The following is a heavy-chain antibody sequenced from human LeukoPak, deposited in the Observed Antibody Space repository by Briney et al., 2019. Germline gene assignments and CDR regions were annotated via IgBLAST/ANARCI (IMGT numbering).Heavy chain of an antibody. Sequence: GGSLRLSCAASGFTFSSYGMHWVRQAPGKGLEWVAFIRYDGSSKWYADSVKGRFAISRDNSKNTLYLQMNSLKIEDTAVYYCAKAMEYCSGGTCYSFPDWGQGTLVTVSS. V-gene: IGHV3-30*02. CDR1: GFTFSSYG. CDR3: AKAMEYCSGGTCYSFPD. CDR2: IRYDGSSK. D-gene: IGHD2-15*01. J-gene: IGHJ4*02.